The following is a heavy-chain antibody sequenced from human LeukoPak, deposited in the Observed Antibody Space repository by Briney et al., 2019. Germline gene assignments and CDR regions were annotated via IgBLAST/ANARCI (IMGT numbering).Heavy chain of an antibody. CDR3: ARAFTRYCSGGSCRAFDI. J-gene: IGHJ3*02. V-gene: IGHV4-59*01. CDR2: IYYSDST. CDR1: GGSINNYF. D-gene: IGHD2-15*01. Sequence: SETLSLTCTVSGGSINNYFWSWIRQPPGKGLECIAYIYYSDSTNYNPSLKSRVTVSVDTSKNQFSLKLSSVTAADTAVYYCARAFTRYCSGGSCRAFDIWGQGTMVTVSS.